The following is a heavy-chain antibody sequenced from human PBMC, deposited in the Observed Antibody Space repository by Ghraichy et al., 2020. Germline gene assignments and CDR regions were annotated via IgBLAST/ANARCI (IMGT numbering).Heavy chain of an antibody. CDR2: MYYNGNT. CDR3: ARRLRYCSGPSCNFDF. D-gene: IGHD2-2*01. J-gene: IGHJ4*02. Sequence: SQTLSLTCSVSGGSISSSSYYWGWIRQPPGKGLEWLGTMYYNGNTYFHPSLKSRLTISVDTSKNQFSLKLNSATAADTARYFCARRLRYCSGPSCNFDFWGRGTLVTVSS. CDR1: GGSISSSSYY. V-gene: IGHV4-39*01.